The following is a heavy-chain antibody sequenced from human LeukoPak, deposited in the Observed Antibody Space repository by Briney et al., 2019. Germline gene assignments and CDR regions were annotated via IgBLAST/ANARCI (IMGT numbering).Heavy chain of an antibody. J-gene: IGHJ4*02. CDR3: ARLDGTDSHFDF. D-gene: IGHD5-24*01. V-gene: IGHV1-2*02. Sequence: ASVKVSCKASGYXFTGYYMHWVRQAPGQGLEWMGWINPNSGDTNYAQKFQGRVTMTSDTSITTAYMELNRLRSDDTAVYYCARLDGTDSHFDFWGQGTLVTVSS. CDR1: GYXFTGYY. CDR2: INPNSGDT.